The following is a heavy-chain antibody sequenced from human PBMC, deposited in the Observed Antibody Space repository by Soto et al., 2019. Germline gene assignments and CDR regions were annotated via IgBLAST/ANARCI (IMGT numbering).Heavy chain of an antibody. V-gene: IGHV4-59*01. D-gene: IGHD1-1*01. CDR3: ARGYNRHSTGYDAFDI. Sequence: SDTLSLTCTVSGGSISSYYWSWIRQPPGKGLEWIGYIYYSGSTNYNPSLKSQVTISVDTSKNQFSLKLSSVTAADTAVYYCARGYNRHSTGYDAFDIWGQGTMVTVSS. CDR1: GGSISSYY. J-gene: IGHJ3*02. CDR2: IYYSGST.